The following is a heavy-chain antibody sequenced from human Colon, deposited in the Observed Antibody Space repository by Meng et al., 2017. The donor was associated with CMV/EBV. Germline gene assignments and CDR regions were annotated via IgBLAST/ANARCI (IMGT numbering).Heavy chain of an antibody. J-gene: IGHJ4*02. V-gene: IGHV3-21*01. D-gene: IGHD2-2*01. CDR2: ISYGRSYM. CDR1: GFTGGDLG. Sequence: LSCATSGFTGGDLGMNWVRQDQGKGLEWVASISYGRSYMYYLDSVQGRFTISRDNTANSLYLQMTSLRAEDSAVYYCERQTSSSSYDFWGQGTLVTVSS. CDR3: ERQTSSSSYDF.